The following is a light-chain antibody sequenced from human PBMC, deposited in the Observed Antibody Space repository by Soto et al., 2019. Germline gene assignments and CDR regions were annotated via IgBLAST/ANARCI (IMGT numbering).Light chain of an antibody. CDR1: QIISSY. V-gene: IGKV1-39*01. J-gene: IGKJ2*01. CDR3: QQSYSTQYT. Sequence: DIQMTQSPSSLSASVGDRVTITCRASQIISSYLNWYQQKPGKAPKLLIYAASSLQSGVPSRFSGSGSGTDFTLTISSLQPEDFATYNCQQSYSTQYTFGQGTKLESK. CDR2: AAS.